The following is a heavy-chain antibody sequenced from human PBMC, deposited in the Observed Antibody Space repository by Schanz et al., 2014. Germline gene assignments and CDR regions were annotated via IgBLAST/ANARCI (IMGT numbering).Heavy chain of an antibody. V-gene: IGHV3-11*05. CDR3: ARDRGYCSGGSCLTFDY. Sequence: QEQLLDSGGGLVQPGGSLRLSCAASGFTFSTYAMSWIRQAPGKGLEWVSDISSGSSYANYADSVKGRFTISRDNAKNSLYLQMNSLRAEDTAVYYCARDRGYCSGGSCLTFDYWGQGTLVTVSS. CDR1: GFTFSTYA. J-gene: IGHJ4*02. CDR2: ISSGSSYA. D-gene: IGHD2-15*01.